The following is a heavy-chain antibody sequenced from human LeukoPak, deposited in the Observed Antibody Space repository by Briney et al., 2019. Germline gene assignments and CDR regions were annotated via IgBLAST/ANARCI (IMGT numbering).Heavy chain of an antibody. CDR3: VPHPGGNFPDFAS. CDR2: AGHSFGTT. D-gene: IGHD1-26*01. V-gene: IGHV3-23*01. Sequence: GGSLRLSCAASGFTFSSYAMSWVRQAPGMGLEWVSTAGHSFGTTYYADSVKGRFIISRDDSKNTVSLQMTSLRAEDTAIYYCVPHPGGNFPDFASWGQGTLVTVSS. J-gene: IGHJ4*02. CDR1: GFTFSSYA.